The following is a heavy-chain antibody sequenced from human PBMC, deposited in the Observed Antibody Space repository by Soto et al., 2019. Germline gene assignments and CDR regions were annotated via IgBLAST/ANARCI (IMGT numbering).Heavy chain of an antibody. D-gene: IGHD6-13*01. CDR2: IFSNDEK. J-gene: IGHJ3*02. V-gene: IGHV2-26*01. Sequence: EWLAHIFSNDEKSYSTSLKSRLTISKDTSKSQVVLTMTNMDPVDTATYYCARALYSSSWYYAFDIWGQGTMVTVSS. CDR3: ARALYSSSWYYAFDI.